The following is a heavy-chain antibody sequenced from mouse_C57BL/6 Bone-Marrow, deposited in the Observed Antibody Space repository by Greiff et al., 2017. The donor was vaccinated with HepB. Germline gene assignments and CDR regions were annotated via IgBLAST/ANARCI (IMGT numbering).Heavy chain of an antibody. J-gene: IGHJ1*03. Sequence: VQLQQPGAELVKPGASVKLSCKASGYTFTSYWMHWVKQRPGQGLEWIGMIHPNSGSTNYNEKFKSKATLTVYKSSSTAYMQLSSLTSEDSAVYYCARERFRYFDVWGTGTTVTVSS. CDR3: ARERFRYFDV. V-gene: IGHV1-64*01. CDR1: GYTFTSYW. CDR2: IHPNSGST.